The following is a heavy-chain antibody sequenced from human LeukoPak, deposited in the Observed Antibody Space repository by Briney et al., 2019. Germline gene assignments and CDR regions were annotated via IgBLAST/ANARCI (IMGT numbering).Heavy chain of an antibody. CDR2: ISNNGGST. CDR1: GFTFSRYS. CDR3: ARTSIAAREADY. J-gene: IGHJ4*02. V-gene: IGHV3-64*01. D-gene: IGHD6-6*01. Sequence: GGSLRLSCAASGFTFSRYSMHWVRQAPGKGLEYVSAISNNGGSTYYAKSVKGRFAISRDNSKNTLYLQMGSLRAEDMAVYYCARTSIAAREADYWGQGTLVTVSS.